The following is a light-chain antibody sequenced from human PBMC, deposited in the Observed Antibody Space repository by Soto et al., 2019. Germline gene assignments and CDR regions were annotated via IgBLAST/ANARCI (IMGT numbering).Light chain of an antibody. Sequence: DIQMTQSPSTLSASVGDRVTITCRASQSISTWLAWYQQKPGKAPKLLIYKASSLQIGVPSRFSGSGSGTEFTLTISSLHPDDFATYYCQQYNSYSWTFGQGTKVEIK. J-gene: IGKJ1*01. V-gene: IGKV1-5*03. CDR3: QQYNSYSWT. CDR2: KAS. CDR1: QSISTW.